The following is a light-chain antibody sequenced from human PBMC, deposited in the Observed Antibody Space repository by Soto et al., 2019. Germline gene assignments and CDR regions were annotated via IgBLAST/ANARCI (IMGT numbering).Light chain of an antibody. V-gene: IGLV2-23*01. CDR1: SSDVGSYNL. CDR2: EGS. CDR3: CSYAGSSTSHVV. J-gene: IGLJ2*01. Sequence: QSVLTQPASVSGSPGPSITISCTGTSSDVGSYNLVSWYQQHPGKAPKLMIYEGSKRPSGVSNRFSGSKSGNTASLTISGLQAEDEADYYCCSYAGSSTSHVVFGGGTKVTVL.